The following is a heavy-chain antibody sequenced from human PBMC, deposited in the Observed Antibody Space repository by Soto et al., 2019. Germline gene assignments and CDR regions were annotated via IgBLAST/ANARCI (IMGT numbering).Heavy chain of an antibody. CDR2: IWYDGSNK. CDR1: GFTFSSYG. CDR3: AKMKGNWYFDL. Sequence: QVQLVESGGGVVQPGRSLRLSCAASGFTFSSYGMHWARQAPGKGLEWVAVIWYDGSNKYYADSVKGRFTISRDNSKNTLYLQMNSLRAEDTAVYYCAKMKGNWYFDLWGHGTLVTVSS. D-gene: IGHD3-10*01. J-gene: IGHJ2*01. V-gene: IGHV3-33*06.